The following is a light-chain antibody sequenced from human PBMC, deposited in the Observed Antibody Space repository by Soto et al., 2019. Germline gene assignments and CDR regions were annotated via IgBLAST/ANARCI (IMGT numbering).Light chain of an antibody. CDR2: NSL. CDR3: QHYNKWPPWT. V-gene: IGKV3-15*01. CDR1: RSVSTN. J-gene: IGKJ1*01. Sequence: EIVMTQSPATLSVSPGESATLSYRASRSVSTNLAWYQQKPGQPPRLVIYNSLSRAAGVPARFSGSGSGTEFTLTISSLQSEDVAVYYCQHYNKWPPWTFGQGTKVDIK.